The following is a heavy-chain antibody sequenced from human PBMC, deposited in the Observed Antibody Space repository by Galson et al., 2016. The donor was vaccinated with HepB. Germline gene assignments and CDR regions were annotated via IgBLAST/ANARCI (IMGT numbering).Heavy chain of an antibody. Sequence: SETLSLTCTVSGGSVTRSGSYSWSWIRQPPGKGLEWIGYIYYTGYTNYNPSLKSRVAISLDTAENHFSLNLRSVTAADTAVYYCAGEHDSSGYYPDYWGQGTLVTVSS. D-gene: IGHD3-22*01. CDR3: AGEHDSSGYYPDY. J-gene: IGHJ4*02. CDR1: GGSVTRSGSYS. V-gene: IGHV4-61*03. CDR2: IYYTGYT.